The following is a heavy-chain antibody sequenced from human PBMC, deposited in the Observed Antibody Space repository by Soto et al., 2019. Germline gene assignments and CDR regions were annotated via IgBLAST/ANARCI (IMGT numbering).Heavy chain of an antibody. CDR3: ARAGRGVFTLLHY. CDR2: ISSSSSYI. J-gene: IGHJ4*02. Sequence: ESGGGLVKPGGSLRLSCAASGFTFSSYSMNWVRQAPGKGLEWVSSISSSSSYIYYADSVKGRFTISRDNAKNSLYLQMNSLRAEDTAVYYCARAGRGVFTLLHYWGQGTLVTVSS. D-gene: IGHD3-16*01. CDR1: GFTFSSYS. V-gene: IGHV3-21*01.